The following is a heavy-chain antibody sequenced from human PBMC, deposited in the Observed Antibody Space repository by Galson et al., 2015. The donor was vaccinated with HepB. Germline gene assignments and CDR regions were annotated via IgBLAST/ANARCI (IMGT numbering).Heavy chain of an antibody. Sequence: SLRLSCAASGFTFSSYAMSWVRQAPGKGLEWVSTFRDIGGSTYYADSVKGRFTISRDNSKNTLYLQMNSLRVDDTAVYYCAKANEDTVAGFDYWGQGTLVTVSS. J-gene: IGHJ4*02. CDR2: FRDIGGST. CDR3: AKANEDTVAGFDY. D-gene: IGHD6-19*01. V-gene: IGHV3-23*01. CDR1: GFTFSSYA.